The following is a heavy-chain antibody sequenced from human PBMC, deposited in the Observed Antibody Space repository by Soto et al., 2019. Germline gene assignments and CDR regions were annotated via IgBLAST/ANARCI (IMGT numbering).Heavy chain of an antibody. Sequence: EVQLVESGGGLVQPGGSLRLSCAASGFTVSSNYMSWVRQAPGKGLEWGSVIYSGGSTYYADSVKGRFTISRDNSKNTLYLQMNSRRAEDTAVYYCARQGQKADAFDIWGQGTMVTVSS. CDR2: IYSGGST. CDR1: GFTVSSNY. V-gene: IGHV3-66*04. J-gene: IGHJ3*02. CDR3: ARQGQKADAFDI.